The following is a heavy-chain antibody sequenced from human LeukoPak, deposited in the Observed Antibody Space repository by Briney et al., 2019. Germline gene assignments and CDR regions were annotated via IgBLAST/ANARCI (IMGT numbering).Heavy chain of an antibody. CDR2: INPNSDYT. Sequence: ASVKVSCKASGGTFSSYAISWVRQAPGQGLEWMGWINPNSDYTFYAQKFQGRVTLTRDTSISTVYMELTTLTSDDTALYYCAVAPGDYWGQGTLVSVSA. CDR3: AVAPGDY. D-gene: IGHD2-21*01. V-gene: IGHV1-2*02. J-gene: IGHJ4*02. CDR1: GGTFSSYA.